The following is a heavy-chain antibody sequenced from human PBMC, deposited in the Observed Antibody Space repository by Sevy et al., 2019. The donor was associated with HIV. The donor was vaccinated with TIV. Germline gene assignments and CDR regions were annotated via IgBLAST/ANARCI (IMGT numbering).Heavy chain of an antibody. CDR2: IYYRGST. Sequence: SETLSLTCTVSGGSISSYYWSWIRQPPGKGLEWIGYIYYRGSTNYNPSLKSRVTISVDTSKNQFSLKLSSVTAADMAVYYCARGHYGSGTHYMDLWGKGTTVTVSS. D-gene: IGHD3-10*01. V-gene: IGHV4-59*01. CDR1: GGSISSYY. J-gene: IGHJ6*03. CDR3: ARGHYGSGTHYMDL.